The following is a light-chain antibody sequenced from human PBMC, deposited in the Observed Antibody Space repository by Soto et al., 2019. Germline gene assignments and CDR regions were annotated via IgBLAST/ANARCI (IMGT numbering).Light chain of an antibody. CDR1: SSSIGSNT. V-gene: IGLV1-44*01. CDR2: SNN. CDR3: AAWDDSLNGRGV. J-gene: IGLJ1*01. Sequence: SVLTPPPSESWTLGQRVTISCYGSSSSIGSNTVNWYRQLPGTAPKLLIYSNNQRPSGVPDRFSGSKSGTSASLAISGLQSEDEADYYCAAWDDSLNGRGVFGTGTKVTV.